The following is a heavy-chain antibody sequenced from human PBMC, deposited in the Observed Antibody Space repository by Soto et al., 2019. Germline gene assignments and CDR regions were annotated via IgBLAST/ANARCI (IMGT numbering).Heavy chain of an antibody. CDR2: IYYSGNT. V-gene: IGHV4-61*01. J-gene: IGHJ4*02. CDR3: TRGSGWYYY. D-gene: IGHD6-19*01. Sequence: SETLSLTCTVSGGSVSSGSYYWSWIRQPPGKGLEWIGYIYYSGNTNYNPSLKSRVTILLDTSKKQSSLKLSSVTAADTAVYYCTRGSGWYYYWGQGTLVTVSS. CDR1: GGSVSSGSYY.